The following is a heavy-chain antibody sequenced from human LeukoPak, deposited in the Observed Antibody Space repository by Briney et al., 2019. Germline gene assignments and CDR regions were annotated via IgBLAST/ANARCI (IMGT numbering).Heavy chain of an antibody. CDR1: GYTFTNYG. CDR3: ARAPVLLYGQFPFDY. J-gene: IGHJ4*02. CDR2: IIPIFGTA. Sequence: GASVKVSCKASGYTFTNYGISWVRQAPGQGLEWMGGIIPIFGTANYAQKFQGRVTITADESTSTAYMELSSLRSEDTAVYYCARAPVLLYGQFPFDYWGQGTLVTVSS. V-gene: IGHV1-69*13. D-gene: IGHD2-2*02.